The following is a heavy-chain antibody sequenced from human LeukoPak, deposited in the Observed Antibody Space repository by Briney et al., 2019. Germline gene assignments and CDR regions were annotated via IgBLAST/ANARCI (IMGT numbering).Heavy chain of an antibody. CDR1: GFTFNYAW. J-gene: IGHJ4*02. CDR2: IKSKTDSGTT. D-gene: IGHD2-2*01. Sequence: PGGSLRLSCAASGFTFNYAWMSWVRQAPGKGLEWVGRIKSKTDSGTTDYAALVKGRFTISRDDSKNTLYLQMNSLETEDTAVYYCTTGWRGSCSGTNFPCLGYWGQGTPVTVSS. CDR3: TTGWRGSCSGTNFPCLGY. V-gene: IGHV3-15*01.